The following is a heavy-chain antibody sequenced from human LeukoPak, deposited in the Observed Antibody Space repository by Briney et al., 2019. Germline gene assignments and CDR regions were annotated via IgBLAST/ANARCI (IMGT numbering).Heavy chain of an antibody. J-gene: IGHJ4*02. D-gene: IGHD1-26*01. V-gene: IGHV3-53*01. Sequence: PGGPLRLSCAASGFTVSTNYMSWVRQAPGKGLEWVSVIYNGGGTYYADSVKGRFTISRDNAQNSLSLQMSSLRAEDTAVYYCARHPSGTDYGFDSWGQGTLVTVSS. CDR2: IYNGGGT. CDR1: GFTVSTNY. CDR3: ARHPSGTDYGFDS.